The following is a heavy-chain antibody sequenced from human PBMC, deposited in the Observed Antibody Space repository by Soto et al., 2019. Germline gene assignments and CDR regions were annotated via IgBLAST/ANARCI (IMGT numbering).Heavy chain of an antibody. CDR3: AESSSWYRGFDY. J-gene: IGHJ4*02. V-gene: IGHV2-5*02. CDR2: IYWDDDK. CDR1: GFSLSTSGVG. Sequence: SGPTLVNPTQTLTLTCTFSGFSLSTSGVGVGWIRQPPGKALEWLALIYWDDDKRYSPSLKSRLTITKDTSKNKVVLTMTNMEPVYTATYYCAESSSWYRGFDYWGQGTLVTVSS. D-gene: IGHD6-13*01.